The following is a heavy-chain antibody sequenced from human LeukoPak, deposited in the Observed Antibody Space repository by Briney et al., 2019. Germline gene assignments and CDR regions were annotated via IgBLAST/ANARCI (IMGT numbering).Heavy chain of an antibody. J-gene: IGHJ3*02. CDR2: IIPIFGTA. D-gene: IGHD3-10*01. V-gene: IGHV1-69*06. CDR3: ARGMVRGVIEGGAFDI. CDR1: GGTFSSYA. Sequence: SVKVSCKASGGTFSSYAISWVRQAPGQGLEWMGGIIPIFGTANYAQKFQGRVTITADKSTTTAYMELSSLRSDDTAVYYCARGMVRGVIEGGAFDIWGQGTM.